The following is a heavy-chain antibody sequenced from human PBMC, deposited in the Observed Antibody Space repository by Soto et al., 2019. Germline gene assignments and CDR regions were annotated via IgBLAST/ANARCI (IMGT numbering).Heavy chain of an antibody. V-gene: IGHV3-30-3*01. CDR1: GFTFSSYA. CDR2: ISYDGSNK. Sequence: GGSLRLSCAASGFTFSSYAMHWVRQAPGKGLEWVAVISYDGSNKYYADSVKGRFTISRDNSKNTLYLQMNSLRAEDTAVYYCARDLIGIAVADFDYWGQGTLVTVSS. CDR3: ARDLIGIAVADFDY. J-gene: IGHJ4*02. D-gene: IGHD6-19*01.